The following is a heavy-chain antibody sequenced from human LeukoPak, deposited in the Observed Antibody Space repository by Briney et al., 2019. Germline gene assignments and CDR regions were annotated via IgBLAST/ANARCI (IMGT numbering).Heavy chain of an antibody. CDR2: IWYDGSNK. D-gene: IGHD3-22*01. CDR1: GFTLSSYG. J-gene: IGHJ4*02. Sequence: GRPLRLSCAASGFTLSSYGMHWVRQAPGKGLEWVAVIWYDGSNKYYADSVKGRFTISRDNSKNTLYLQMNSLRAEDTAVYYCARDGELAYYYDSSGYFDYWGQGTLVTVSS. CDR3: ARDGELAYYYDSSGYFDY. V-gene: IGHV3-33*01.